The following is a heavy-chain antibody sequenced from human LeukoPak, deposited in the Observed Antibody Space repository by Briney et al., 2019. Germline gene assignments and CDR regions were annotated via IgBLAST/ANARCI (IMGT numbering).Heavy chain of an antibody. Sequence: SETLSLTCTVSGGSISSSSYYWGWIRQPPGKGLEWIGSIYYSGSTYYNPSLKSRVTISVDTSKNQFSLELSSVTAADTAVYYCARSSANYYDSSGYYYVPPYYFDYWGQGTLVTVSS. CDR3: ARSSANYYDSSGYYYVPPYYFDY. V-gene: IGHV4-39*01. CDR2: IYYSGST. D-gene: IGHD3-22*01. CDR1: GGSISSSSYY. J-gene: IGHJ4*02.